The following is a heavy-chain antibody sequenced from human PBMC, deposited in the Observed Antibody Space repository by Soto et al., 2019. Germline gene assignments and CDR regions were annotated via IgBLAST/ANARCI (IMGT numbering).Heavy chain of an antibody. D-gene: IGHD3-10*01. CDR3: ARARGLMVRGVPYYYYYGMDV. CDR1: GYTFTGYC. J-gene: IGHJ6*02. Sequence: GASVKVCCKASGYTFTGYCMHWVRQAPGQGLEWMGWINPNSGGTPYAQKFQGWVTMTRDTSISTAYMELSRLRSDDTAVYYCARARGLMVRGVPYYYYYGMDVWGQGTTVTVSS. V-gene: IGHV1-2*04. CDR2: INPNSGGT.